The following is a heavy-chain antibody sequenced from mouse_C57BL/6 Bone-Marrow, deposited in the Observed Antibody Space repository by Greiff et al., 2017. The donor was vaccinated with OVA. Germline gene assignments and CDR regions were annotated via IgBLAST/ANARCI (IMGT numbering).Heavy chain of an antibody. J-gene: IGHJ2*01. D-gene: IGHD1-1*01. V-gene: IGHV1-69*01. CDR3: ARRGSSWGYFDY. Sequence: VQLQQPGAELVMPGASVKLSCKASGYTFTSYWMHWVKQRPGQGLEWIGEIDPSDSYTNYNQKFKGKSTLTVDKSSSTAYMQLSSLTSEDSAVYDCARRGSSWGYFDYWGQGTTLTVSS. CDR1: GYTFTSYW. CDR2: IDPSDSYT.